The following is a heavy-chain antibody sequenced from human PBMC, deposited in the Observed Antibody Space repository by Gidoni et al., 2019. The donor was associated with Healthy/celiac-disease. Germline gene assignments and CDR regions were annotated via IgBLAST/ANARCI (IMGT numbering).Heavy chain of an antibody. CDR1: GFTFSSYA. D-gene: IGHD6-19*01. CDR3: AKTDGIAVAGDY. CDR2: ISGSGGSP. Sequence: EAQLLASGGGVVQPGGSLRLPCAASGFTFSSYAMSWVRQAPGKGLEWVSAISGSGGSPYYADSVKGRFTISRDNSKNTLYLQMNSLRAEDAAVYYCAKTDGIAVAGDYWGQGTLVTVSS. J-gene: IGHJ4*02. V-gene: IGHV3-23*01.